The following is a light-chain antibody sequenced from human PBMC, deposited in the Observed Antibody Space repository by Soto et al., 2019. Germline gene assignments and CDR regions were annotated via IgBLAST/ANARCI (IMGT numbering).Light chain of an antibody. J-gene: IGKJ1*01. CDR1: QSISSW. V-gene: IGKV1-5*01. CDR3: QQET. CDR2: DAS. Sequence: DIQMTQSPSTLSASVGDRVTITCRASQSISSWLAWYQQKPGKAPKLLIYDASSLESGVPSRFSGSGSGTEFTLTIRSLQPDDFATYYCQQETFGQGTKVDIK.